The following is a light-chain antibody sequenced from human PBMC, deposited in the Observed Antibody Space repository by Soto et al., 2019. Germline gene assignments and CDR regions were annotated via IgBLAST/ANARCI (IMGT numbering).Light chain of an antibody. J-gene: IGKJ4*01. V-gene: IGKV3-11*01. CDR2: YTS. CDR3: QHYNNWPLT. Sequence: EIVLTQSPATLSSSPGETATLSCRASQYVGTRLAWYQHKPGQAPRLLIYYTSNRATGIPARFSGSGSGTDFTLTINSLAPEDFAIYYCQHYNNWPLTFGGGTKVDIK. CDR1: QYVGTR.